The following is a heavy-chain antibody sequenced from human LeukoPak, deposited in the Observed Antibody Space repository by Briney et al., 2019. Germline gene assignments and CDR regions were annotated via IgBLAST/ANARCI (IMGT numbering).Heavy chain of an antibody. CDR3: ARVHRIPTLRRGRYYYMDV. CDR2: IIPIFGTA. D-gene: IGHD3-16*01. Sequence: SVKVSCKASGGTFSSYAISWVRQAPGQGLEWMGGIIPIFGTANYAQKFQGRVTITADKSTSTAYMELSSLRSEDTAVYYCARVHRIPTLRRGRYYYMDVWGKGTTVTVSS. J-gene: IGHJ6*03. V-gene: IGHV1-69*06. CDR1: GGTFSSYA.